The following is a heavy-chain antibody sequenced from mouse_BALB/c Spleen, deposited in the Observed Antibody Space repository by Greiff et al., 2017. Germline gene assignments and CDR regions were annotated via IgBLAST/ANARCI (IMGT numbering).Heavy chain of an antibody. D-gene: IGHD2-14*01. V-gene: IGHV5-4*02. CDR2: ISDGGSYT. J-gene: IGHJ2*01. CDR3: ARGEVRGPFDY. Sequence: DVKLVESGGGLVKPGGSLKLSCAASGFTFSDYYMYWVRQTPVKRLEWVATISDGGSYTYYPDSVKGRFTISRDNAKNNLYLQMSSLKSEDTAMYYCARGEVRGPFDYGGQGTTLTVSS. CDR1: GFTFSDYY.